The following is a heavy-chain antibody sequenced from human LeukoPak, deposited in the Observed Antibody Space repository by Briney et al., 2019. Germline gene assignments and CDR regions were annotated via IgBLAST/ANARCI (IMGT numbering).Heavy chain of an antibody. CDR2: INPNRGGT. J-gene: IGHJ5*02. Sequence: ASVKVSCKASGYTFTGYYMHWVRQAPGQGLEWMGWINPNRGGTNYAQKFQGRVTMTRDTSISTAYMELSRLRSDDTAVYYCARDRRYYGSGSSSPGFDPWGQGTLVTVSS. CDR3: ARDRRYYGSGSSSPGFDP. V-gene: IGHV1-2*02. CDR1: GYTFTGYY. D-gene: IGHD3-10*01.